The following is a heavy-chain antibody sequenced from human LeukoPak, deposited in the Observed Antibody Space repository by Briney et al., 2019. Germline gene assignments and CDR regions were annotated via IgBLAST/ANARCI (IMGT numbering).Heavy chain of an antibody. CDR2: ISSSSSYT. J-gene: IGHJ3*02. V-gene: IGHV3-11*06. CDR3: ARDPLWFGELGAFDI. D-gene: IGHD3-10*01. Sequence: PGESLRLSCAASGFTFSDYYMSWIRQAPGKGLEWVSYISSSSSYTNYADSVKGRFTISRDNAKNSLYLQMNSLRAEDTAVYYCARDPLWFGELGAFDIWGQGTMVTVSS. CDR1: GFTFSDYY.